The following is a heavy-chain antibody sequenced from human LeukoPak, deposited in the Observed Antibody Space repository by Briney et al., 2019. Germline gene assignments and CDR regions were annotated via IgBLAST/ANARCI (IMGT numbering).Heavy chain of an antibody. D-gene: IGHD2-2*01. Sequence: GGSLRLPCAASGFTFSNSWMHWVCQAPEKGLEWVADIKCDGSEKCYVDSVKGRLTISRDDAKNSLYLQVNSLRAEDMTVYYCVRGVGSSTSCYVRAFDIWGQGTMVTVSS. V-gene: IGHV3-52*01. J-gene: IGHJ3*02. CDR3: VRGVGSSTSCYVRAFDI. CDR1: GFTFSNSW. CDR2: IKCDGSEK.